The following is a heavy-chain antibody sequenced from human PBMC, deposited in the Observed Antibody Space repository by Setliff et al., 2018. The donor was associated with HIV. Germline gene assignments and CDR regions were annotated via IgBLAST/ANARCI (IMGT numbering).Heavy chain of an antibody. CDR2: IYYSGST. J-gene: IGHJ4*02. D-gene: IGHD2-21*01. V-gene: IGHV4-31*03. CDR1: GDSISSGGYY. CDR3: ARGSRGIVVVIPQPRLFDY. Sequence: PSETLSLTCTVSGDSISSGGYYWTWIRQHPGKGLEWIGYIYYSGSTDYNPSLKSRVTISLDKSRSQFSLRLSSVTAADTAVYYCARGSRGIVVVIPQPRLFDYWGQGTLVTVSS.